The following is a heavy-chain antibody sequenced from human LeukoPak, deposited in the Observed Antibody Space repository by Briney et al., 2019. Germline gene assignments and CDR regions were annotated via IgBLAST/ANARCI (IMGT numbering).Heavy chain of an antibody. CDR3: ARDYFDSSGYHLDY. V-gene: IGHV4-61*02. D-gene: IGHD3-22*01. CDR1: GGSLSIGRYY. J-gene: IGHJ4*02. Sequence: SQTLSLTCTVSGGSLSIGRYYWRWIRQPAGKAPEWIGRIYASGSTNYNPSLKSRVTISVDTSKNQFSLKLSSVTAADTAIYYCARDYFDSSGYHLDYWGQGALVTVSS. CDR2: IYASGST.